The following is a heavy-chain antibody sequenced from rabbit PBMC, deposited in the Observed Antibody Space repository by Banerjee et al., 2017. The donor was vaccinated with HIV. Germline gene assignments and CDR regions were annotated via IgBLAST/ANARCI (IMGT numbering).Heavy chain of an antibody. J-gene: IGHJ3*01. Sequence: QSLEESGGDLVKPGASLTLTCTASGFSFSSRYWICWVRQAPGKGLGWIGCIDTGSGSTHSARWAKSGFPLSKATSPTVTRQLKSLAAAHTAPYFCAGSDVGGNYYWTRLDFRGQGTLVTVS. V-gene: IGHV1S40*01. CDR3: AGSDVGGNYYWTRLDF. CDR2: IDTGSGST. D-gene: IGHD8-1*01. CDR1: GFSFSSRYW.